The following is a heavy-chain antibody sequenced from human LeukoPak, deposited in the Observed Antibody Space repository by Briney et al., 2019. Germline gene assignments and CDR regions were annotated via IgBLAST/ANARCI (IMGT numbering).Heavy chain of an antibody. D-gene: IGHD6-19*01. CDR1: GFTVRSNY. CDR2: IYSGGST. Sequence: PGGSLRLSCAASGFTVRSNYMSWVRQAPGKGLEWVSVIYSGGSTYYADAVKGRFTISRDNSKNTLYLQMNSLRAEDTAVYYCASSTIAVAGTPFDYWGQGTLVTVSS. J-gene: IGHJ4*02. CDR3: ASSTIAVAGTPFDY. V-gene: IGHV3-66*02.